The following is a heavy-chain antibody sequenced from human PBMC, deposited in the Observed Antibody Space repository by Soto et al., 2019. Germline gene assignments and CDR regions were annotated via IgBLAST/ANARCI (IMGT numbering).Heavy chain of an antibody. D-gene: IGHD5-12*01. CDR3: ARALGLRDGYIDPHYYYYYGMDV. CDR2: IIPIFGTA. J-gene: IGHJ6*02. V-gene: IGHV1-69*01. CDR1: GGTFSSYA. Sequence: QVQLVQSGAEVKKPGSSVKVSCKASGGTFSSYAISWVRQASGQGLEWMGGIIPIFGTANYAQKFQGRVTITADESTSTAYMELSSLRSEDTAVYYCARALGLRDGYIDPHYYYYYGMDVWGQGTTVTVSS.